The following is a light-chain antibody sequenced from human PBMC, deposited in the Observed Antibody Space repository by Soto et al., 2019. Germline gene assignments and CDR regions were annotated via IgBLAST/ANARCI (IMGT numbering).Light chain of an antibody. CDR2: DAS. CDR3: QQFNSYPS. CDR1: QGISSA. V-gene: IGKV1-13*02. J-gene: IGKJ5*01. Sequence: AIQLTQSPSSLSASVGDRVTITCRASQGISSALAWYQQKPGKAPKLLIDDASSLESGVPSRFSGSGSGTDFTLTISSLQPEDCATYYCQQFNSYPSVGQGTRLEIK.